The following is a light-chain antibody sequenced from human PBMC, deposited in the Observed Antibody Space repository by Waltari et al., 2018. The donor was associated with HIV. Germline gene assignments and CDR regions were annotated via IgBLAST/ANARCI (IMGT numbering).Light chain of an antibody. CDR2: RNN. J-gene: IGLJ3*02. Sequence: QSVLTQPPSASGTPGQSVTISCSGSSSNIGSNYVYWYQQLPGTAPKLLIYRNNRRPSGVPDRFSGVKSGTSASLAISGLRSEDEADYYCAAWDDNLSGWVFGGGSKLTIL. CDR3: AAWDDNLSGWV. CDR1: SSNIGSNY. V-gene: IGLV1-47*01.